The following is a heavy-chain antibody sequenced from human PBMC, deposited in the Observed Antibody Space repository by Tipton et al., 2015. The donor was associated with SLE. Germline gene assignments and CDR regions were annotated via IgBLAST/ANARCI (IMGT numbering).Heavy chain of an antibody. D-gene: IGHD3/OR15-3a*01. CDR1: GYTLSAYS. V-gene: IGHV1-46*01. Sequence: QLVQSGAELKKPGASGKVSCRASGYTLSAYSIHWVRLAPGQGLQWMGRINPAGGTTTYAVKFEDRVTMTSDTSTSTVFMELSSLRSEDTAVYYCARGRRIEDWDYYYYYMDVWGEGATVTVSS. CDR2: INPAGGTT. J-gene: IGHJ6*03. CDR3: ARGRRIEDWDYYYYYMDV.